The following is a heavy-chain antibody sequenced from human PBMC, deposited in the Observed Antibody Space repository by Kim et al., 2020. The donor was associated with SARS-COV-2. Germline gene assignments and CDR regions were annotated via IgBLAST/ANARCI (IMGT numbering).Heavy chain of an antibody. CDR1: GFTFGDCA. J-gene: IGHJ3*02. V-gene: IGHV3-9*01. Sequence: GGSLRLSFAASGFTFGDCAMHWVRQVPGKGLEWVSVLSWNSGIIWYADSVKGRFTISRHNSENSLYLQMNSLRAEDTAFYYCAKDLGSSPFRAFHIWGLG. CDR3: AKDLGSSPFRAFHI. CDR2: LSWNSGII. D-gene: IGHD6-6*01.